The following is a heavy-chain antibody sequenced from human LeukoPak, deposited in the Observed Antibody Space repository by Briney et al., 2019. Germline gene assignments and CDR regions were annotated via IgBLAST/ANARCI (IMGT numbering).Heavy chain of an antibody. J-gene: IGHJ4*02. Sequence: GASVKVSCKASGYTFTSYGISWVRQAPGQGLEWMGWINTNTGNPTYAQGFTGRFVFSLDTSISTAYLQISSLKAEDTAVYYCARGRIGAPPPADYWGQGTLVTVSS. CDR2: INTNTGNP. D-gene: IGHD6-13*01. CDR3: ARGRIGAPPPADY. V-gene: IGHV7-4-1*02. CDR1: GYTFTSYG.